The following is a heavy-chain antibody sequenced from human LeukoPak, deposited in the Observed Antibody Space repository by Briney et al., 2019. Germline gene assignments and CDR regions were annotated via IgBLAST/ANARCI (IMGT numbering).Heavy chain of an antibody. Sequence: PSETLSLTCTVSGGSISNYYWSWIRQPPGKGLEWIGYISYSGSTNYNPSLRSRVTISVDTSKNQFSLKLSSVTAADTAVYYCARGNLYYYDSSGYYFKFDYWGQGTLVTVSS. CDR2: ISYSGST. V-gene: IGHV4-59*12. CDR3: ARGNLYYYDSSGYYFKFDY. J-gene: IGHJ4*02. D-gene: IGHD3-22*01. CDR1: GGSISNYY.